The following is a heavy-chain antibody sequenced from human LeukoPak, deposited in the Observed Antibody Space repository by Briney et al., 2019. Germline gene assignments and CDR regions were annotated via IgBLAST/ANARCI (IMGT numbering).Heavy chain of an antibody. Sequence: GGSLRLSCAASGFTFSSYAMHWVRQAPGKGLEWVAIISYDGSTKYYADSVKGRFTISRDNSKETLYLQMNSLRAEDTAVYYCARDPLTTLTMPGAFDIWGQGTMVTVSS. V-gene: IGHV3-30-3*01. CDR1: GFTFSSYA. CDR3: ARDPLTTLTMPGAFDI. D-gene: IGHD4-11*01. CDR2: ISYDGSTK. J-gene: IGHJ3*02.